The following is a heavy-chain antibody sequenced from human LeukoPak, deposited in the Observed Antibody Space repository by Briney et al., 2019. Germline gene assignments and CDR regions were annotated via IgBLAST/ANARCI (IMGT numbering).Heavy chain of an antibody. CDR3: ARGCLTGYSLPIDY. V-gene: IGHV4-39*01. D-gene: IGHD3-9*01. J-gene: IGHJ4*02. CDR2: IYYSGST. CDR1: GGSISSSSYY. Sequence: PSETLSLTCTVSGGSISSSSYYWGWIRQPPGKGLEWIGSIYYSGSTYYNPSLKSRVTISVDTSKNQFSLKLSSVTAADTAVYYCARGCLTGYSLPIDYWGQGTLVTVSS.